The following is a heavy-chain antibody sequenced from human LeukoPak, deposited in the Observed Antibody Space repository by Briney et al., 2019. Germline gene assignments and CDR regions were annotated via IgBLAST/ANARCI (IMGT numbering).Heavy chain of an antibody. D-gene: IGHD6-13*01. V-gene: IGHV4-31*03. J-gene: IGHJ4*02. CDR2: IYYSGST. Sequence: SETLSLTCTVSGGSISSNPYYWGWIRQHPGKGLEWIGYIYYSGSTYYNPSLKSRVTVSGDTSKNQFSLKLSSVTAADAAVYYCASSIYQEQPKFDYWGQGTLVTVSS. CDR3: ASSIYQEQPKFDY. CDR1: GGSISSNPYY.